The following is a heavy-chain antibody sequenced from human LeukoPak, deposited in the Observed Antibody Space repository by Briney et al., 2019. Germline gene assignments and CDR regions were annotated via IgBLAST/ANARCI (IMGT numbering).Heavy chain of an antibody. J-gene: IGHJ4*02. V-gene: IGHV3-21*01. Sequence: GGSLRLSCAASGFTFSRHSINWVRQAPGKGLEWVSSISSSSSYIYYADSVKGRFTISRDNAKNSLYLQMNSLRAEDTAVYYCARDPARTNYYDNFWGQGTLVTVSS. D-gene: IGHD3-22*01. CDR3: ARDPARTNYYDNF. CDR1: GFTFSRHS. CDR2: ISSSSSYI.